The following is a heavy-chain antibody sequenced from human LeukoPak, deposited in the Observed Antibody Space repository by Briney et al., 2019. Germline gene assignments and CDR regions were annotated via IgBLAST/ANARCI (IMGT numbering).Heavy chain of an antibody. V-gene: IGHV3-23*01. Sequence: GSLGLSCAASGFTFSNYAMNWVRQAPGKGLEWVSAISGDGGGTYYADSVKGRFTISRDNSKNTLYLQMNSLRAEDTAVYYCAKSQRENWFDPWGQGTLVTVSS. CDR3: AKSQRENWFDP. CDR1: GFTFSNYA. J-gene: IGHJ5*02. CDR2: ISGDGGGT.